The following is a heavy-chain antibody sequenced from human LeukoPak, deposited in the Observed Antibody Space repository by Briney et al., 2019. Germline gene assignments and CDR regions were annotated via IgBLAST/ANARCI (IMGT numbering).Heavy chain of an antibody. CDR1: GFTFSSYA. CDR2: ISYDGSNK. J-gene: IGHJ6*02. D-gene: IGHD3-3*01. CDR3: ARGSTTFFYYYYGMDV. V-gene: IGHV3-30*04. Sequence: PGGSLRLSCAASGFTFSSYAMHWVRQAPGKGLEWVAVISYDGSNKYYADSVKGRFTTSRDNSKNTLYLQMNSLRAEDTAVYYCARGSTTFFYYYYGMDVWGQGTTVTVSS.